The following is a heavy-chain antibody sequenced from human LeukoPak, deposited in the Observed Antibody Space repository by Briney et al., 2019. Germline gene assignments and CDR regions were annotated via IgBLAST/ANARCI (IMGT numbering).Heavy chain of an antibody. CDR1: GFRFSVYE. V-gene: IGHV3-48*03. J-gene: IGHJ4*02. CDR2: ISSSGTTT. D-gene: IGHD6-19*01. Sequence: HGVSLRLSCAASGFRFSVYEMHWVRQAPGKGLEWISDISSSGTTTYYADSVKGRFTISRDNTKNSLYLQMNRLRVEDTAIYYYTTLTVASNFDYWGQGTLVTVSS. CDR3: TTLTVASNFDY.